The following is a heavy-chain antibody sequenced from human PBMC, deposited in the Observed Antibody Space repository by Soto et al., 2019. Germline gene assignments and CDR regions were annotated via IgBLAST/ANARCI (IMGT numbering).Heavy chain of an antibody. CDR1: GYTFTSYG. V-gene: IGHV1-18*01. J-gene: IGHJ6*03. Sequence: ASVKVSCKASGYTFTSYGISWVRQAPGQGLEWMGWISAYNGNTNYAQKLQGRVTMTTDTSTSTAYMELRSLRSDDTAVYYCARVPARRWGWNYAPRGYYYYMDVWGKGTTVTVSS. CDR2: ISAYNGNT. D-gene: IGHD1-7*01. CDR3: ARVPARRWGWNYAPRGYYYYMDV.